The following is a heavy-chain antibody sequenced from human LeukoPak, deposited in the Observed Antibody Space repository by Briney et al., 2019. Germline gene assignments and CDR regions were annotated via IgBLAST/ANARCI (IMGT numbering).Heavy chain of an antibody. Sequence: PGGSLRLSCAASGFTVSSNYMSWVRQAPGKGLEWVSAISGSGGSTYYADSVKGRFTISRDNSKNTLYLQMNSLRAEDTAVYYCAYGSGSYSFFDYWGQGTLVTVSS. V-gene: IGHV3-23*01. CDR2: ISGSGGST. CDR1: GFTVSSNY. J-gene: IGHJ4*02. CDR3: AYGSGSYSFFDY. D-gene: IGHD3-10*01.